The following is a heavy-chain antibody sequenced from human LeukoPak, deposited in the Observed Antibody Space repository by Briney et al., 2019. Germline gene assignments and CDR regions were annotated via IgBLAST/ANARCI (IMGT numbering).Heavy chain of an antibody. CDR3: ARGLYYYDSSGYFDY. D-gene: IGHD3-22*01. J-gene: IGHJ4*02. CDR2: IYYSGST. V-gene: IGHV4-59*08. CDR1: GGSISSYY. Sequence: SETLSLTCTVSGGSISSYYWSWIRQPPGKGLEWIGYIYYSGSTNYNPSLKSRVTISVDTSKNQFSLKLSSVTAADTAVYYCARGLYYYDSSGYFDYWGQGTLVTVSS.